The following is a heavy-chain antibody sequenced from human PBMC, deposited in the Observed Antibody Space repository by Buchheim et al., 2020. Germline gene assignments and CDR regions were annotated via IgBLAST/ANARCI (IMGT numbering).Heavy chain of an antibody. D-gene: IGHD2-15*01. CDR3: ARGDSNYGMDV. CDR1: GGSFSGYY. V-gene: IGHV4-34*01. Sequence: QVQLQQWGAGLLKPSETLSLTCAVYGGSFSGYYWSWIRQPPGKGLEWIGEINLSGSTNYNPSLKSRATTSVDTSKNKFSLQLSSVTAADTAVYYCARGDSNYGMDVWGQGTT. J-gene: IGHJ6*02. CDR2: INLSGST.